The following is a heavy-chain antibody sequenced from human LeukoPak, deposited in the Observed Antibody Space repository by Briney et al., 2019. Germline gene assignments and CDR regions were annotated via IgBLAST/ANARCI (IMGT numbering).Heavy chain of an antibody. J-gene: IGHJ4*02. CDR3: ARERSRSGWFYQAIDY. V-gene: IGHV3-30-3*01. Sequence: HPGGSLRLSCAASGFAFSTYAMHWVRQAPGKGLEWVAVISYDGSVKYYADSVKGRFTISRDNSKNTLYLQMNSLRAEDTAVYYCARERSRSGWFYQAIDYWGQGTLVTVSS. CDR2: ISYDGSVK. D-gene: IGHD6-19*01. CDR1: GFAFSTYA.